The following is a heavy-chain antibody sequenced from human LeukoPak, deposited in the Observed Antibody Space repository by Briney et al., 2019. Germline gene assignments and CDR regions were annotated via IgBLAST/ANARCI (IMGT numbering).Heavy chain of an antibody. CDR1: GFTFSSYA. D-gene: IGHD3-22*01. V-gene: IGHV3-48*04. CDR3: AGYYYDSSGYYYKDY. CDR2: ISSSGSTI. Sequence: GGSLRLSCAASGFTFSSYAMSWVRQAPGKGLEWVSYISSSGSTIYYADSVKGRFTISRDNAKNSLYLQMNSLRAEDTAMYYCAGYYYDSSGYYYKDYWGQGTLVTVSS. J-gene: IGHJ4*02.